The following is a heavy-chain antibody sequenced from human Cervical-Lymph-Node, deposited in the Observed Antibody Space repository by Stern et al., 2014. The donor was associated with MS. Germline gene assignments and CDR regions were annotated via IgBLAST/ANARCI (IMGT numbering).Heavy chain of an antibody. CDR2: IKSKTDGGTT. CDR1: GFTFSNAW. D-gene: IGHD4-17*01. CDR3: THGGDYFEYFQH. V-gene: IGHV3-15*01. J-gene: IGHJ1*01. Sequence: EVHLVESGGGLVKPGGSLRLSCAASGFTFSNAWMSWVRQAPGKGLEWVGRIKSKTDGGTTDYAAPVKGRFTISRDDSKNTLYLQMNSLKTEDTAVYYCTHGGDYFEYFQHWGQGTLVTVSS.